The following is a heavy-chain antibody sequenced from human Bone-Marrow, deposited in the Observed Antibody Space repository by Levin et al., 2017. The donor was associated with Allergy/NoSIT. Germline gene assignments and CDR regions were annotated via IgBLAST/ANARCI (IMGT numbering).Heavy chain of an antibody. CDR3: AKDSRLRSLDY. V-gene: IGHV3-30*18. CDR2: ISFDGTYK. D-gene: IGHD2/OR15-2a*01. CDR1: GFTFSNYG. J-gene: IGHJ4*02. Sequence: SCAASGFTFSNYGMHWVRQAPDKGLEWVAVISFDGTYKFYADSVEGRFIVSRDDSKNTVDLQMNSLRDEDTAVYYCAKDSRLRSLDYWGQGTLVTVSS.